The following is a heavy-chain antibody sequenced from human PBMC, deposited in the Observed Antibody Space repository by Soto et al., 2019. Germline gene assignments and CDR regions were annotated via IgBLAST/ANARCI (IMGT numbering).Heavy chain of an antibody. V-gene: IGHV3-74*01. J-gene: IGHJ4*02. CDR3: ARESSGYSSYFDY. CDR2: ISRDGSST. Sequence: SLRLSCAASGFTFSNAWINWVRQAPGKGLAWVSRISRDGSSTTYADSVKGRFTISRDFAKNTVYLQMNSLRGEDTAVYYCARESSGYSSYFDYWGQGTLVTVSS. CDR1: GFTFSNAW. D-gene: IGHD5-12*01.